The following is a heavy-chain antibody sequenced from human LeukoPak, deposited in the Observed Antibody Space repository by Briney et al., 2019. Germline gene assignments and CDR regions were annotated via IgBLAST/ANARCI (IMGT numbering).Heavy chain of an antibody. V-gene: IGHV3-33*01. Sequence: GRSLRLSCAAAGFTFSSYGMHWVRQAPGKGLEWVAVIWYDGSNKYYADSVKGRFTISRDNSKNTLYLQMNSLRAEDTAVYYCARDKAHGYSYVGYWGQGPLVTVSS. CDR3: ARDKAHGYSYVGY. D-gene: IGHD5-18*01. CDR1: GFTFSSYG. CDR2: IWYDGSNK. J-gene: IGHJ4*02.